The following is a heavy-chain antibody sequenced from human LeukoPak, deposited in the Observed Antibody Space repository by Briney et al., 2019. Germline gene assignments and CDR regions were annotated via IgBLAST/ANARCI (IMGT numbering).Heavy chain of an antibody. CDR1: GFSLSTSGMC. V-gene: IGHV2-70*11. D-gene: IGHD5-24*01. CDR2: IDWDDDK. J-gene: IGHJ5*02. CDR3: ARIRMATPRDSWFDP. Sequence: QTLTLTCTFSGFSLSTSGMCVSWIRQPPGKALEWLARIDWDDDKYYSTSLKTRLTITKDTSKNQVVLTMTNMDPVDTATYYCARIRMATPRDSWFDPWGQGTLVTVSS.